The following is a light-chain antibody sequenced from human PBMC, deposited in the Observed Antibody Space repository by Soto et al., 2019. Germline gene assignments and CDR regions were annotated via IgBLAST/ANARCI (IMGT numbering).Light chain of an antibody. Sequence: PGERATLSCRASQSVSSSYLAWYQQKPGQAPRLLIYGASSRATGIPDRFSGSGSGTDFTLTISRLEPEDFAVYYCQQYGSSPSLTFGGGTKVEIK. CDR1: QSVSSSY. J-gene: IGKJ4*01. V-gene: IGKV3-20*01. CDR2: GAS. CDR3: QQYGSSPSLT.